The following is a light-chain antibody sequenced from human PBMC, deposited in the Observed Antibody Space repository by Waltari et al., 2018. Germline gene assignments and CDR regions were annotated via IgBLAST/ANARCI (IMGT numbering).Light chain of an antibody. J-gene: IGLJ1*01. CDR3: XXXAGSTTXYV. V-gene: IGLV2-23*02. CDR1: SSXVGGXNL. Sequence: QSAXTQPASVSGSPXQSITIXCTGTSSXVGGXNLVSWYQQHPGKAPKLLISEVSKRPSGVSTRVSGSKSGSTASLXXSGLQAXXEADYXCXXXAGSTTXYVFXTXTRVTVL. CDR2: EVS.